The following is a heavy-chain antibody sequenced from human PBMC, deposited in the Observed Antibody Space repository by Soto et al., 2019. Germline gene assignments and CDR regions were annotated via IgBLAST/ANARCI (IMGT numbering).Heavy chain of an antibody. Sequence: SETLSLTCTVSGGSISSYYWSWIRQPPGKGLEWIGYIYYSGSTNYNPSLKSRVTISVDTSKNQFSLKLSSVTAADTAVYYCATYYYDSSGYYFWGSRNDAFDIWGQGTMVTVSS. CDR2: IYYSGST. D-gene: IGHD3-22*01. CDR3: ATYYYDSSGYYFWGSRNDAFDI. V-gene: IGHV4-59*01. CDR1: GGSISSYY. J-gene: IGHJ3*02.